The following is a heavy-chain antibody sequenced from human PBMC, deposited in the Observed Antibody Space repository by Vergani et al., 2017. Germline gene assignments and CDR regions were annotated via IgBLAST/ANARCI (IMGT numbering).Heavy chain of an antibody. D-gene: IGHD3-10*01. CDR3: TRGDMVRGVDFDY. J-gene: IGHJ4*02. Sequence: QVQLVQSGAEVKKPGASVKVSCKASGFTFTNYYIHWVRPAPGQGLEWVGIINTSDGGSSYGQKFQGRVSMTRDASTSTVYMELSNVRPDDTALYYCTRGDMVRGVDFDYWGQGTLVTVSS. V-gene: IGHV1-46*03. CDR1: GFTFTNYY. CDR2: INTSDGGS.